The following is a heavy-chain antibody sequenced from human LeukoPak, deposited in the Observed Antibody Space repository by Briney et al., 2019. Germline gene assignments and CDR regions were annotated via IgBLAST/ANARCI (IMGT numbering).Heavy chain of an antibody. Sequence: GGSLRLSCAASGFTFSSYAMSWVRQAPGKGLEWVSAISGSGGSTYYADSVKGRFTISRDNSKNTLYLQMNSLRAEDTAVYCCAKDAPVNIVVVPAANSWGQGTLVTVSS. CDR3: AKDAPVNIVVVPAANS. J-gene: IGHJ4*02. CDR2: ISGSGGST. D-gene: IGHD2-2*01. CDR1: GFTFSSYA. V-gene: IGHV3-23*01.